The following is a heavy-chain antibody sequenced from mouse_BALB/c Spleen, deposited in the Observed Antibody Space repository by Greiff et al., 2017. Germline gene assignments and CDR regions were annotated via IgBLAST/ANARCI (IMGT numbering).Heavy chain of an antibody. CDR2: ISSGGSYT. Sequence: EVMLVESGGGLVKPGGSLKLSCAASGFTFSSYTMSWVRQTPEKRLEWVATISSGGSYTYYPDSVKGRFTISRDNAKNTLYLQMSSLKSEDTAMYYCTRDSYYGYDYAMDYWGQGTSVTVSS. CDR3: TRDSYYGYDYAMDY. D-gene: IGHD1-2*01. CDR1: GFTFSSYT. V-gene: IGHV5-6-4*01. J-gene: IGHJ4*01.